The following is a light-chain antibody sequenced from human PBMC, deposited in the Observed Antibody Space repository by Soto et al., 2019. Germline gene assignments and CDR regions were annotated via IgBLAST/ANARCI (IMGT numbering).Light chain of an antibody. Sequence: EIVLTQSPGTLSLSPGERATLSCRASQSVSSIYLAWYQQKPGQAPRLLIYGASSRATGIPDRFSGSGSGTDFTLTISRLEPEDFAVYYCRQYGSSRWTFGQGTKVEIK. V-gene: IGKV3-20*01. CDR3: RQYGSSRWT. CDR1: QSVSSIY. CDR2: GAS. J-gene: IGKJ1*01.